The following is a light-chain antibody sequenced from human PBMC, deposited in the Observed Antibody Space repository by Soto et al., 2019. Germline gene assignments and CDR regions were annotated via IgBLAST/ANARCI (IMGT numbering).Light chain of an antibody. CDR2: WAS. CDR1: QSVLHSSNNKDY. Sequence: DIVMTQSPDSLAVSLGERATIYCKSSQSVLHSSNNKDYLAWYQQKPGQSPKLLIYWASTRESGVPDRFSGSESTTEFTLTISSLQAEDVAVYYCQQYYSTPFTFGPGTKVDIK. J-gene: IGKJ3*01. V-gene: IGKV4-1*01. CDR3: QQYYSTPFT.